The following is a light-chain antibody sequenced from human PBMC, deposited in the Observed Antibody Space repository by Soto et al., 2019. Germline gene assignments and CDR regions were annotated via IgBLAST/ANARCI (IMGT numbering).Light chain of an antibody. J-gene: IGLJ2*01. CDR1: SSDVGTFNY. V-gene: IGLV2-14*01. CDR2: EVV. Sequence: VLTQPASVSGSPGQSITVSCTGTSSDVGTFNYVSWYQQHPGKAPKLIIYEVVNRPSGVSNRFSGSKSGNTASLTISGLQAEDEAEYYCSSYTTSSTLLFGGGTKVTVL. CDR3: SSYTTSSTLL.